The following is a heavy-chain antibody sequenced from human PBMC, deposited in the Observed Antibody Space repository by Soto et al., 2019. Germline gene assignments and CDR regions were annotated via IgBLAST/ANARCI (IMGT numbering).Heavy chain of an antibody. D-gene: IGHD6-19*01. CDR2: FGGDSRPI. CDR3: ARDLGWAFDY. J-gene: IGHJ4*02. CDR1: GFTFSTFS. Sequence: EVQLVESGGGLVQPGGSLRLSCAASGFTFSTFSMNWVRQAPGRGLEWIAYFGGDSRPISYADSVKGRFTISRDNAKNSLYLQMDSLRDEDTAVYYCARDLGWAFDYLGQGTLVTVSS. V-gene: IGHV3-48*02.